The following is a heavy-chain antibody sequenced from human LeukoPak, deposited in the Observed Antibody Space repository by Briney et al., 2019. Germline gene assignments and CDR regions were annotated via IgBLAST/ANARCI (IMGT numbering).Heavy chain of an antibody. D-gene: IGHD1-14*01. V-gene: IGHV4-39*07. CDR3: ARARKGYHSWNY. Sequence: SETLSLTCTVSGGSISSSSYYWGWIRQPPGKGLEWIGEINHSGSTNYNPSLKSRVTISVDTSKNQFSLKLSSVTAADTAVYYCARARKGYHSWNYWGQGTLVTVSS. J-gene: IGHJ4*02. CDR1: GGSISSSSYY. CDR2: INHSGST.